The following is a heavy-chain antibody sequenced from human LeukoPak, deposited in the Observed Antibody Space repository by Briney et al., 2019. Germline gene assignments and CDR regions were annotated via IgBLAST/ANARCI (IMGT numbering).Heavy chain of an antibody. CDR3: AGRGYSYSFDY. V-gene: IGHV3-23*01. CDR2: ISGSGGST. D-gene: IGHD5-18*01. Sequence: GGSLRLSCAASGFTFSSYAMSWVRQAPGEGLEWVSAISGSGGSTFYADSVKGRFTISRHNSKHTLYLQMNSLRAEHQAVLYCAGRGYSYSFDYWGQGTLVTVSS. CDR1: GFTFSSYA. J-gene: IGHJ4*02.